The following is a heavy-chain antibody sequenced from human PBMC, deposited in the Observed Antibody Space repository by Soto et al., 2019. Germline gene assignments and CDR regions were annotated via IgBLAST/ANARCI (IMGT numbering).Heavy chain of an antibody. V-gene: IGHV3-48*01. Sequence: GGSLRLSCAVSGLTFNSHGLNWVRQAPGRGLEWISYITTSGNAKYYADSVKGRFTISRDNAKDSLYLQMNSLRAEDTAVYYCATDFSAIYWGQGTLVTVSS. J-gene: IGHJ4*02. CDR1: GLTFNSHG. CDR2: ITTSGNAK. D-gene: IGHD6-19*01. CDR3: ATDFSAIY.